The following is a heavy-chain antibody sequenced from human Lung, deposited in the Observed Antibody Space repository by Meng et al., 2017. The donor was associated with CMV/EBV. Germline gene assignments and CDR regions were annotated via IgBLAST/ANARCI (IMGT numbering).Heavy chain of an antibody. D-gene: IGHD2-15*01. Sequence: GESLKISCEGSGYSFTGYWIAWVRQIPGRGLEWMGIIYPGDSDTRYSPSFQGQVTISADKSISTAYLQWSSLKASDTAMYYCARHPAFVYCSHTTACPYYFDYWGQGTLVTVSS. CDR1: GYSFTGYW. V-gene: IGHV5-51*01. CDR2: IYPGDSDT. J-gene: IGHJ4*02. CDR3: ARHPAFVYCSHTTACPYYFDY.